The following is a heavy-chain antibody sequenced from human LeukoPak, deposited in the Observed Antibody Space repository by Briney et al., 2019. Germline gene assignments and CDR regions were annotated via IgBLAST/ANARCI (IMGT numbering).Heavy chain of an antibody. J-gene: IGHJ6*02. Sequence: PGGSLGLSCAASGFTVSSNYMSWVRQAPGKGLEWVSVIYSGGRTYYADSVKGRFTISRHNSKNTLYLQMNSLRAEDTAVYYYARGSTDYYYGMDVWGQGTTVTVSS. V-gene: IGHV3-53*04. CDR3: ARGSTDYYYGMDV. CDR1: GFTVSSNY. CDR2: IYSGGRT.